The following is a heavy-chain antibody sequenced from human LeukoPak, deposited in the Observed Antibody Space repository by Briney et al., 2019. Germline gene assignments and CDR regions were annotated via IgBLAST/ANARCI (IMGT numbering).Heavy chain of an antibody. Sequence: GGSLRLSCAASGFTFSSYAMSWVRQAPGKGLEWVPAISGSGGSTYYADSVKGRFTISRDNSKNTLYLQMNSLRAEDTAVYYCAKPGLEGADYYYYGMDVWGQGTTVTVSS. V-gene: IGHV3-23*01. CDR3: AKPGLEGADYYYYGMDV. CDR1: GFTFSSYA. J-gene: IGHJ6*02. CDR2: ISGSGGST. D-gene: IGHD1-26*01.